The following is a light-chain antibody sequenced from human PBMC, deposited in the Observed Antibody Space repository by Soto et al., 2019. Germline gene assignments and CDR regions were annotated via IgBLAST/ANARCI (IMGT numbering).Light chain of an antibody. CDR3: TSCTTSTTMI. J-gene: IGLJ2*01. CDR2: DVN. Sequence: QSALTQPASVSGSPGQSITISCTATSSDIGAYNFVSWYQQHPGKAPKLMLYDVNIRPSGVSNRFSGSKSGNTASLTISGLQAEDEADYYCTSCTTSTTMIFGGGTKVTVL. CDR1: SSDIGAYNF. V-gene: IGLV2-14*03.